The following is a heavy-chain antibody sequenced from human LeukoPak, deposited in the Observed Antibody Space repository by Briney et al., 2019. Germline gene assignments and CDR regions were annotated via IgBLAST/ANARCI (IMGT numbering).Heavy chain of an antibody. CDR1: VSSFDDYA. D-gene: IGHD5-24*01. CDR2: IRWNRGSI. Sequence: SGGSVCLSCAAAVSSFDDYAMHWVRQASREGLERGSAIRWNRGSIGYADSVKGRFTISRDNAKNSLYLQMNSLRAEDMALYYCAKDMGGRDGYNHYYYYYMDVWGKGTTVTVSS. V-gene: IGHV3-9*03. CDR3: AKDMGGRDGYNHYYYYYMDV. J-gene: IGHJ6*03.